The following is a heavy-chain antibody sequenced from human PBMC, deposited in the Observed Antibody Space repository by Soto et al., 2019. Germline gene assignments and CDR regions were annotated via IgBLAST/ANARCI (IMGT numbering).Heavy chain of an antibody. D-gene: IGHD3-10*01. CDR1: GGTFSSYA. V-gene: IGHV1-69*06. J-gene: IGHJ5*02. CDR2: IIPIFGTA. CDR3: AIGPIRGQSWFDP. Sequence: SVKVSGKASGGTFSSYAISWLRQAPGHGLEWMGGIIPIFGTANYAQKFQGRVTITADKSTSKAYMELSSLGSEDTAVYYCAIGPIRGQSWFDPWGQGTLVTVSS.